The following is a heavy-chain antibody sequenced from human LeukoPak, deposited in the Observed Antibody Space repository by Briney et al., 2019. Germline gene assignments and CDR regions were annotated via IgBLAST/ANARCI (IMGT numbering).Heavy chain of an antibody. V-gene: IGHV4-39*07. CDR3: ARDHGWLLPSRGWFDP. Sequence: ASETLSLTCTVSGGSISSYYWGWIRQPPGKGLEWIGSIYYSGSTYYNPSLKSRVTISVDTSKNQFSLKLSSVTAADTAVYYCARDHGWLLPSRGWFDPWGQGTLVTVSS. CDR1: GGSISSYY. D-gene: IGHD3-22*01. CDR2: IYYSGST. J-gene: IGHJ5*02.